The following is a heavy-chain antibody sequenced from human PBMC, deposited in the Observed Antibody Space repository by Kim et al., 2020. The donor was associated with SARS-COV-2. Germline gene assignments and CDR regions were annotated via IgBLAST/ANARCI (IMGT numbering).Heavy chain of an antibody. J-gene: IGHJ6*02. D-gene: IGHD3-16*01. CDR1: GFNFNNFG. V-gene: IGHV3-30*18. CDR2: ISYDGSKK. CDR3: AKDESFCMITFGGESGGMAV. Sequence: GGSLRLSCAASGFNFNNFGMHWVRQAPGKGLEWVALISYDGSKKYYADSLKGRFTISRDSSKNTLYLQMDSLRPEDTAVYYCAKDESFCMITFGGESGGMAVWGQGTTVTASS.